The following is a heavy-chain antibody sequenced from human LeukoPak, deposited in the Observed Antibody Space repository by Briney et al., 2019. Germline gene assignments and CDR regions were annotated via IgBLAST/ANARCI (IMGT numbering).Heavy chain of an antibody. CDR2: IYYSGST. D-gene: IGHD3-22*01. J-gene: IGHJ4*02. CDR1: GGSISSNSYY. CDR3: ARKYYYDSSGYSVDY. V-gene: IGHV4-39*01. Sequence: SETMSLTCTVSGGSISSNSYYWGWIRQPPGKGLEWIGSIYYSGSTYYNPSLKSRVTISVDTSKNQFSLKLSSVTAADTAVYYCARKYYYDSSGYSVDYWGQGTLVTVSS.